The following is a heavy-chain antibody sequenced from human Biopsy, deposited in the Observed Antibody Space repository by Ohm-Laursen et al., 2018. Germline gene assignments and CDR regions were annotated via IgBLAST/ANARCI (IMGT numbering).Heavy chain of an antibody. CDR1: GGTFSRYG. CDR3: VLASFDY. Sequence: VKISCKAPGGTFSRYGINWVRQAPGQGLEWLGGNIPILGTGNYAQKFQGRVTVAADTSTTTVYMELSSLRSEDTAVYYCVLASFDYWGQGTLVTVPS. CDR2: NIPILGTG. V-gene: IGHV1-69*13. J-gene: IGHJ4*02.